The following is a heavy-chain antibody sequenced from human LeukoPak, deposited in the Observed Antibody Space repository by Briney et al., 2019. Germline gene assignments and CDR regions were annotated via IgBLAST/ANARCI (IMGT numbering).Heavy chain of an antibody. Sequence: GGSLRLSCAASGFTFSGYAMSWVRQAPGKGLEWVSGISGSGGGTYYADSVKGRFTISRDNSQNTLYLQMNSLRAEDTAVYYCAKEERYGGYIAPNYFAYWAREPWSPSPQ. CDR2: ISGSGGGT. D-gene: IGHD5-12*01. CDR3: AKEERYGGYIAPNYFAY. V-gene: IGHV3-23*01. CDR1: GFTFSGYA. J-gene: IGHJ4*02.